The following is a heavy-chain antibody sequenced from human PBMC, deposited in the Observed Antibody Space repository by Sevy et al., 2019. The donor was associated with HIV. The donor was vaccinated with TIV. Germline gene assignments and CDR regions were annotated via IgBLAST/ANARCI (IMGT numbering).Heavy chain of an antibody. J-gene: IGHJ5*02. CDR2: VHHGGST. CDR1: GYSINRNTY. V-gene: IGHV4-38-2*02. CDR3: ARDSSNYYDSGSHYKTNVAGSAWFDP. Sequence: SETLSLTCTVSGYSINRNTYWGWIRQPPGKGLEWLGSVHHGGSTYYNPSLKSRVTISTDTSKNQFSLKLNSETAADAAVYFCARDSSNYYDSGSHYKTNVAGSAWFDPWGQGTLVTVSS. D-gene: IGHD3-10*01.